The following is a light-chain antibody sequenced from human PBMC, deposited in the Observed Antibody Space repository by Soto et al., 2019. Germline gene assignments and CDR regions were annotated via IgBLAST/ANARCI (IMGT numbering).Light chain of an antibody. Sequence: EIVMTQSPDTLSSSPGQRATLSCRASQSASGSLGWYQQKHGQAPRLLIYDASNRAYGVPARFRGSGSGTSFTLTIASLEPEGFAVYYCQQRSNWPSLTFGGGTGV. V-gene: IGKV3-11*01. CDR2: DAS. CDR3: QQRSNWPSLT. CDR1: QSASGS. J-gene: IGKJ4*01.